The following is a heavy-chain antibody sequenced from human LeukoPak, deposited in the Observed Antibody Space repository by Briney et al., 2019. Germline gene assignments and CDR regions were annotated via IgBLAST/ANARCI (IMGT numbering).Heavy chain of an antibody. V-gene: IGHV3-64*01. D-gene: IGHD3/OR15-3a*01. CDR3: ARQTGSGLFTLP. Sequence: PGGSLRLSCAASGFTFSSYAMHWVRQAPGKGLEYVSAISSNGGSTYYANSVKGRFTISRDNSKNTLYLQMGSLRAEDMAVYYCARQTGSGLFTLPGGQGTLVTVSS. J-gene: IGHJ4*02. CDR1: GFTFSSYA. CDR2: ISSNGGST.